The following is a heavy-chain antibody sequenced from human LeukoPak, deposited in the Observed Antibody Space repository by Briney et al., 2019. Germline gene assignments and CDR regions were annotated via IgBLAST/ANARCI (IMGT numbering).Heavy chain of an antibody. V-gene: IGHV3-74*01. J-gene: IGHJ4*02. Sequence: GGSLRLSCAASGFTFSSYWMHWVRQAPGKGLMWVSRINSDGISATYADSVKGRFTISRDNAKNTLYLQMNSLRAEDTAVYYCARDYYGSGDYWGQGTLVTVSS. CDR3: ARDYYGSGDY. D-gene: IGHD3-10*01. CDR1: GFTFSSYW. CDR2: INSDGISA.